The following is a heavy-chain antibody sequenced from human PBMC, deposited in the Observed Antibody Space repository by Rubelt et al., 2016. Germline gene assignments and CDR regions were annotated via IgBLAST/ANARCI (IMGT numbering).Heavy chain of an antibody. Sequence: EIGGGVVQPGRSLRLSCAASGFTFSSYGMHWVRQAPGKGLEWVAVIWYDGSNKYYADSVKGRFTISRDNSKNTLYLQMNTLRAEDTAVYYCARVVNGNTIAFDIWGQGTMVTVSS. V-gene: IGHV3-33*01. D-gene: IGHD3-3*01. CDR3: ARVVNGNTIAFDI. CDR1: GFTFSSYG. CDR2: IWYDGSNK. J-gene: IGHJ3*02.